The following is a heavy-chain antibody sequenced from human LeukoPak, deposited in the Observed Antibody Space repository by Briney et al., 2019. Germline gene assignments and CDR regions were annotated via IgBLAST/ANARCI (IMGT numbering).Heavy chain of an antibody. CDR1: GGSIPSYY. CDR3: ARGSIAIFGVVAFGFDP. D-gene: IGHD3-3*01. CDR2: IYYTGST. Sequence: SETLSLTCNVSGGSIPSYYWSWIRQPPGKGLEWIGYIYYTGSTNYNPSLMSRVTISVDTSKNQFPLKLNSVTAEDTAMYYCARGSIAIFGVVAFGFDPWGQGTLVTVSS. V-gene: IGHV4-59*01. J-gene: IGHJ5*02.